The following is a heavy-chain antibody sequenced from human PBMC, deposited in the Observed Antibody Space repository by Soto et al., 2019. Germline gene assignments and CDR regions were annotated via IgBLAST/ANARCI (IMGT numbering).Heavy chain of an antibody. CDR1: GFTFSSYG. J-gene: IGHJ3*02. D-gene: IGHD4-17*01. CDR3: ARVHDDYGAYVDKDDAFAI. CDR2: IWYDGSNK. Sequence: QVQLVESGGGVVQPGRSLRLSCAASGFTFSSYGMHWVRQAPGKGLEWVAVIWYDGSNKYYADSVKGRFTISRDNSKNTLYLQMNSLRAEDTAVYYCARVHDDYGAYVDKDDAFAILGQGTMVTVSS. V-gene: IGHV3-33*01.